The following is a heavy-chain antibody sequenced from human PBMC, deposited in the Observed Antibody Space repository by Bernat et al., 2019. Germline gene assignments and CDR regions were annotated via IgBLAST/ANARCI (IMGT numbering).Heavy chain of an antibody. D-gene: IGHD3-22*01. CDR2: FYYSGDT. J-gene: IGHJ4*02. V-gene: IGHV4-39*01. CDR3: ASQTGGYYLW. Sequence: QQHLQESGPGLVKPSETLSLTCTVSGGSISSNNYYWGWIRRPPGKGLEWIGTFYYSGDTYYNPSLKSRVTISVDTSKNQLSLKLSSVTAADTAVYYCASQTGGYYLWWGQGTLVTVSS. CDR1: GGSISSNNYY.